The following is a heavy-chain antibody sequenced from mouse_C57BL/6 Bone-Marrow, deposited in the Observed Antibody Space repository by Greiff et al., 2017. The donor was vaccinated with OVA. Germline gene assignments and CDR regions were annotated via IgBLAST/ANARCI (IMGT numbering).Heavy chain of an antibody. V-gene: IGHV1-81*01. J-gene: IGHJ3*01. CDR3: ARSYYSNYDAY. CDR1: GYTFTSYG. CDR2: IYPRSGNT. Sequence: VQLQQSGAELARPGASVKLSCKASGYTFTSYGISWVKQRTGQGLEWIGEIYPRSGNTYYNEKFKGKATLTADKSSSTAYMELRSLTSEDSAVYFCARSYYSNYDAYWGQGTLVTVSA. D-gene: IGHD2-5*01.